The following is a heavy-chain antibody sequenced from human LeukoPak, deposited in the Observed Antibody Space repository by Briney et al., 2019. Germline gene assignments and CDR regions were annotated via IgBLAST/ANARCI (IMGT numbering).Heavy chain of an antibody. CDR2: INHSGST. V-gene: IGHV4-34*01. CDR3: AGAQLCRPSHFDY. CDR1: GGSFSGYY. Sequence: SETLSLTCAVYGGSFSGYYWSWIRQPPGKGLEWIGEINHSGSTNYNPSLKSRVTISVDTSKNQFSLKLSSVTAADTAVYYCAGAQLCRPSHFDYGAREPWSPSPQ. D-gene: IGHD2-2*01. J-gene: IGHJ4*02.